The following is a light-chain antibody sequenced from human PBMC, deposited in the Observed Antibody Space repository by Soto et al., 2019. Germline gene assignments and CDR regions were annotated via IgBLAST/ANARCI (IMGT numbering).Light chain of an antibody. CDR2: EVT. J-gene: IGLJ1*01. V-gene: IGLV2-14*01. Sequence: QSALTQPASVSGSPGQSITISCTGTSNDVGAYDYVSWYQQHPGKAPKLIIYEVTYRPSGVSNRFSGSQSGNTASLTISGLQAEDEADYYCSSYTSSSTPYVFGTGTKVTVL. CDR1: SNDVGAYDY. CDR3: SSYTSSSTPYV.